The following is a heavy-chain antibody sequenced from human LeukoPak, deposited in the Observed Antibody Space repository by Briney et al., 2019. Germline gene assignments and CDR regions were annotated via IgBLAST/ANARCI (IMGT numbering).Heavy chain of an antibody. CDR1: GFTFSSYS. V-gene: IGHV3-21*01. J-gene: IGHJ4*02. D-gene: IGHD2-2*01. Sequence: GGSLRLSCAASGFTFSSYSMNWVRQAPGKGLEWVSSISSSSSYIYYADSVKGRFTISRDNAKNSLYLQMNSLRPEDTAVYYCAKDVSQAWQLLGHWGQGTLVTVFS. CDR3: AKDVSQAWQLLGH. CDR2: ISSSSSYI.